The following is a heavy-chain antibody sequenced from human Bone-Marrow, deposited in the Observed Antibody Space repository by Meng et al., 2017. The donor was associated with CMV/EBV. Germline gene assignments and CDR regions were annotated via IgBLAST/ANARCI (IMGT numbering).Heavy chain of an antibody. V-gene: IGHV1-46*01. CDR1: GYTFTSYY. CDR2: INPSGGST. Sequence: ASVKVSCKASGYTFTSYYMHWVRQAPGQGLEWMGIINPSGGSTSYAQKFQGRVTMTRDTSTSTVYMELSSLRSEDTAVYYCARDLGYCSSNSCFPAYYYGMDVWGQGTTVTVSS. J-gene: IGHJ6*02. CDR3: ARDLGYCSSNSCFPAYYYGMDV. D-gene: IGHD2-2*01.